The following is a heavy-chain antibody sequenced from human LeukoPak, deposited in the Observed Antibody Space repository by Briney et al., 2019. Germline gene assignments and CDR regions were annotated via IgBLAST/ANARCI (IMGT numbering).Heavy chain of an antibody. Sequence: GESLKISCKGSGYSFTSYWIGWVRQMPGKGLEWMGIIYPGDSDTRYSPSFQGQVTISADKSISTAYLQWSSLKASDTAMYYCARRAVLFGPRGWFDPWGQGTLVTVSS. CDR2: IYPGDSDT. J-gene: IGHJ5*02. V-gene: IGHV5-51*01. CDR3: ARRAVLFGPRGWFDP. CDR1: GYSFTSYW. D-gene: IGHD2-21*01.